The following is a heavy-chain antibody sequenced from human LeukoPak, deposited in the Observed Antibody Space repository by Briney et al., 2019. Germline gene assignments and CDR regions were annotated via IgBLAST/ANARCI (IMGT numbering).Heavy chain of an antibody. Sequence: TGGSLRLSCAASGFTFTNYAMTWVRQAPGKGLEWVSSISDTYATTYYTDSVKGRCTISRDNSKHTVYLQLNNLRAEDTAVYFCVRHDSFIPFWGQGTLVTVSS. CDR1: GFTFTNYA. CDR2: ISDTYATT. J-gene: IGHJ4*02. CDR3: VRHDSFIPF. D-gene: IGHD2-21*01. V-gene: IGHV3-23*01.